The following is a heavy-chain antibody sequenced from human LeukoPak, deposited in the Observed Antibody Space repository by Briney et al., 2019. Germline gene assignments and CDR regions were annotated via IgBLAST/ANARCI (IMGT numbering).Heavy chain of an antibody. CDR1: GGSISSSNW. V-gene: IGHV4-4*02. Sequence: SETLSLTCAVSGGSISSSNWWSWVRQPPGKGLEWIGEIYHSGSTNYNPSLKSRVTISVDTSKNQFSLKLNSVTAADTAVYYCARMVEMATITRPDAFDIWGQGTMVTVSS. CDR2: IYHSGST. D-gene: IGHD5-24*01. J-gene: IGHJ3*02. CDR3: ARMVEMATITRPDAFDI.